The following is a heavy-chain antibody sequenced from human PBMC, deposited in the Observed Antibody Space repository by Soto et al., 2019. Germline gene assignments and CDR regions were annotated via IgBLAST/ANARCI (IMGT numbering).Heavy chain of an antibody. CDR2: IYYSGST. J-gene: IGHJ6*02. CDR1: GGSISSGGYY. V-gene: IGHV4-39*01. D-gene: IGHD5-18*01. Sequence: PSETLSLTCTVSGGSISSGGYYWNWIRQHPGKGLEWIGSIYYSGSTYYNPSLKSRVTISVDTSKNQFSLKLSSVTAADTAVYYCACIFSGGYGYGFYYYGMDVWGQGTTVTVSS. CDR3: ACIFSGGYGYGFYYYGMDV.